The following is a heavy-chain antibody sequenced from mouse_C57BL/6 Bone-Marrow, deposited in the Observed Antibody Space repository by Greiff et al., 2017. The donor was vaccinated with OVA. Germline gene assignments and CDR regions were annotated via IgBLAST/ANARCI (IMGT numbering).Heavy chain of an antibody. J-gene: IGHJ3*01. CDR2: IWSGGST. CDR3: ARNVAWFAY. CDR1: GFSLTSYG. V-gene: IGHV2-2*01. Sequence: QVQLKQSGPGLVQPSQSLSITCTVSGFSLTSYGVHWVRQSPGKGLEWLGVIWSGGSTDYNAAFISRLSISKDNSKSQVFFKMNSLQADDTAIYYCARNVAWFAYWGQGTLVTVSA.